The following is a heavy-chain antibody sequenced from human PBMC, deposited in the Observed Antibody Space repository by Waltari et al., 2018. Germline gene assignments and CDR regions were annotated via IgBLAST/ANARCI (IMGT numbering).Heavy chain of an antibody. V-gene: IGHV3-30*02. D-gene: IGHD1-26*01. J-gene: IGHJ5*02. CDR2: IRYDGSNK. Sequence: QLVESGGGVVQPGGSLRLSCAASGFTFSSFGMHWVRQAPGKGLEWVTFIRYDGSNKYYADSGKGRFIISRDNSKNTVYLQMNSLRPEDAAVYDCAKGSGSYEGFDPWGQGTLVTVSS. CDR3: AKGSGSYEGFDP. CDR1: GFTFSSFG.